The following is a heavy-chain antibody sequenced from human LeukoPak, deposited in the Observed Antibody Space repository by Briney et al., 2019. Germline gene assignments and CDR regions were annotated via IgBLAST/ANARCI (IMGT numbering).Heavy chain of an antibody. Sequence: GGSLRLSCAGSGFSFRSFWMSWVRQAPGRGLEWVANIDEDGSEKNYVDFVKGRFTISRDNAKNSLYLQMNSLRVEDTAVYYCASGGHIDYCGQGTLVTVSS. J-gene: IGHJ4*02. CDR3: ASGGHIDY. D-gene: IGHD3-16*01. CDR2: IDEDGSEK. V-gene: IGHV3-7*01. CDR1: GFSFRSFW.